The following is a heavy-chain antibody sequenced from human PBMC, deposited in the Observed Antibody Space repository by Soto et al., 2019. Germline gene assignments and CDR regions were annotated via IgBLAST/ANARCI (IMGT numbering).Heavy chain of an antibody. Sequence: PGGSLRLSCAASGFTFSSYAVHWVRQAPGKGLEWVAVISYDGSNKYYADSVKGRFTISRDNSKNTLYLQMNSLRAEDTAVYYCARDLGVGVVPAAIFIYWGQGTLVTVSS. V-gene: IGHV3-30-3*01. CDR1: GFTFSSYA. CDR3: ARDLGVGVVPAAIFIY. J-gene: IGHJ4*02. D-gene: IGHD2-2*01. CDR2: ISYDGSNK.